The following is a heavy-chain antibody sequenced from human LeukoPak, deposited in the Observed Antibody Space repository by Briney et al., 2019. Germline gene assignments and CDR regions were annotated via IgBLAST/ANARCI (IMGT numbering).Heavy chain of an antibody. J-gene: IGHJ3*01. CDR3: VRDDGIGLDAFDV. CDR2: TYYRSKWYN. D-gene: IGHD1-14*01. V-gene: IGHV6-1*01. CDR1: GDTVSSNSAA. Sequence: LSQTLSLTCAVSGDTVSSNSAAWNWIRQSPSRGLEWLARTYYRSKWYNDYAVSLKSRITINPDTSKNQFSLQLNSVTPEDTAVYYCVRDDGIGLDAFDVWSPGTMVTVS.